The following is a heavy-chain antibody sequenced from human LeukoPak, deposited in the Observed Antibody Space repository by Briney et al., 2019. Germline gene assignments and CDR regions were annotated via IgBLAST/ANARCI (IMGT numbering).Heavy chain of an antibody. D-gene: IGHD3-10*01. V-gene: IGHV4-39*02. J-gene: IGHJ3*02. CDR2: IYYSGST. Sequence: PSETLSLTCTVSGGSISSSSYYWGWIRQPPGKGLEWIGSIYYSGSTYYNPSLKSRVTISVDTSKNQFSLKLSSVTAADTAVYYCAREWGHGSDAFDIWGQGTMVTVSS. CDR3: AREWGHGSDAFDI. CDR1: GGSISSSSYY.